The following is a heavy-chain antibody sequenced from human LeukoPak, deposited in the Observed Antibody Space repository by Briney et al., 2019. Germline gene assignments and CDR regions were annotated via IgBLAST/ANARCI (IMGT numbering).Heavy chain of an antibody. CDR2: IYYSGST. Sequence: PSQTLSLTCTVSGGSISSGGYYWSWIRQHPGKGLEWIGYIYYSGSTYYNPSLKSRVTISVDTSKNQFSLKLSSVTAADTAVYYCARMRRHMVRGVKRGPYNWFDPWGQGTLVTVSS. D-gene: IGHD3-10*01. CDR1: GGSISSGGYY. J-gene: IGHJ5*02. V-gene: IGHV4-31*03. CDR3: ARMRRHMVRGVKRGPYNWFDP.